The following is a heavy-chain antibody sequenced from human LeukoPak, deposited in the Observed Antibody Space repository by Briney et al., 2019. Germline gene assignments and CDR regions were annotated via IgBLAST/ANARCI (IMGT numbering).Heavy chain of an antibody. V-gene: IGHV3-23*01. J-gene: IGHJ4*02. CDR2: ISGSGDST. CDR3: ARGSYNPFDY. CDR1: AFTFSTYA. D-gene: IGHD3-16*01. Sequence: GGSPRLPCAASAFTFSTYAMSLVRQAPGKGLEWVSGISGSGDSTNYADSVKGRFTISRDNSKNTQYLQMNSLRAEDTAVYYCARGSYNPFDYWGQGTLVTVSS.